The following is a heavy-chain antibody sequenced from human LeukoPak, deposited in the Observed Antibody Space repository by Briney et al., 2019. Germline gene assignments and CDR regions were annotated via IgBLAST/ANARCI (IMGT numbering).Heavy chain of an antibody. Sequence: SGGSLRLSCAASGYTFSSYAMSWVRQAPGKGLEWVSAISGSGGSTYYADSVKGRFTISRDNSKNTLYLQMNSLRAEDTAVYYCAKPDYYDSSGYYLGAFDIWGQGTMVTVSS. CDR2: ISGSGGST. CDR3: AKPDYYDSSGYYLGAFDI. CDR1: GYTFSSYA. D-gene: IGHD3-22*01. V-gene: IGHV3-23*01. J-gene: IGHJ3*02.